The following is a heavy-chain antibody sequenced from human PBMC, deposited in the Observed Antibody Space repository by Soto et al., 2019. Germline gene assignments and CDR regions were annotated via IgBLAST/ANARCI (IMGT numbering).Heavy chain of an antibody. D-gene: IGHD5-12*01. CDR2: ISSNGGST. CDR1: GFTFSSYA. J-gene: IGHJ4*02. Sequence: TGGSLRLSCAASGFTFSSYAMHWVRQAPGKGLEYVSAISSNGGSTYYANSVKGRFTISRDNSKNTLYLQMGSLRAEDMAVYYCARDREVATIAVAPVFDYWGQGTLVTVSS. V-gene: IGHV3-64*01. CDR3: ARDREVATIAVAPVFDY.